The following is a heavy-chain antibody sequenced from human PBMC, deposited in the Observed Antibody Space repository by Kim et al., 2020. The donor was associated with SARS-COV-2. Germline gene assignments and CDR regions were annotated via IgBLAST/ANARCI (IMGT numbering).Heavy chain of an antibody. CDR1: GFTFSSYS. CDR2: ISSSSSYI. Sequence: GGSLRLSCAASGFTFSSYSMNWVRQAPGKGLEWVSSISSSSSYIYYADSVKGRFTISRDNAKNSLYLQMNSLRAEDTAVYYCATLALWLQTDFDYWGQGTLVTVSS. CDR3: ATLALWLQTDFDY. D-gene: IGHD5-12*01. V-gene: IGHV3-21*01. J-gene: IGHJ4*02.